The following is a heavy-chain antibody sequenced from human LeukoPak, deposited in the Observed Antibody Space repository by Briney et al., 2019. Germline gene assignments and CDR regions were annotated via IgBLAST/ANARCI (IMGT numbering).Heavy chain of an antibody. J-gene: IGHJ4*02. D-gene: IGHD3-3*01. CDR2: INQGGNT. CDR3: AIGPGGYYFDY. CDR1: GGSFGNYY. Sequence: SENLSLTCTVYGGSFGNYYWSWIRQPPGKGLEWIAVINQGGNTNYNPSLKSRVTISLDTSKNQFSLKLSSVSAADTAVYYCAIGPGGYYFDYWGQGTLVTVSS. V-gene: IGHV4-34*01.